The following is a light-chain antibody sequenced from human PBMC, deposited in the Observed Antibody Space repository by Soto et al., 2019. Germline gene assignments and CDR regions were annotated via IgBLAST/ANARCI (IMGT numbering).Light chain of an antibody. CDR2: GDN. CDR1: SSNIGANYD. J-gene: IGLJ1*01. V-gene: IGLV1-40*01. Sequence: QSVLSQPPSVSGAPGQRITISCTGSSSNIGANYDVHWYRQVPGTAPKLLMSGDNNRPSAVADRFSGSKSGTSASLAITRLQAEDEADYYCQSYDSSLNRVFGTGTKLTVL. CDR3: QSYDSSLNRV.